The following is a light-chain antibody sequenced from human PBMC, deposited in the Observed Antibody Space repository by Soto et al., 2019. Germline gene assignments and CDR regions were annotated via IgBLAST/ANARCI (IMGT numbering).Light chain of an antibody. V-gene: IGKV3-15*01. CDR2: GAS. J-gene: IGKJ1*01. CDR3: QQYNNWPPVT. CDR1: QSVSSN. Sequence: EIVMTQSPATLSVSPGERATLSCRASQSVSSNLAWYQQKPGQAPRLLIYGASTRATGIPARFSGSGSGTDFPLTISSLQSEDFAVYYCQQYNNWPPVTFGQGTKVEIK.